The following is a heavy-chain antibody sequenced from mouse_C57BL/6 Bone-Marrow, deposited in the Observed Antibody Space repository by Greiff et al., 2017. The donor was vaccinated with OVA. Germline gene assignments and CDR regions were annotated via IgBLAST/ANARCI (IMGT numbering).Heavy chain of an antibody. CDR1: GYTFTSYW. CDR3: ARSYLGY. CDR2: IDPSDSYT. V-gene: IGHV1-50*01. Sequence: QVQLQQPGAELVKPGASVKLSCKASGYTFTSYWMQWVKQRPGQGLEWIGEIDPSDSYTNYNQKFKGKATLTADTSSSTAYMQLSSLTSEDSAVYYCARSYLGYWGQGTTLTVSS. J-gene: IGHJ2*01.